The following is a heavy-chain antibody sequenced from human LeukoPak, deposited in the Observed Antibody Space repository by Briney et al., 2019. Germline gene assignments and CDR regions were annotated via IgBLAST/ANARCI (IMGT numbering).Heavy chain of an antibody. J-gene: IGHJ6*02. CDR1: GYSFPSYW. CDR2: IHPGDSDS. V-gene: IGHV5-51*01. D-gene: IGHD5-24*01. Sequence: PGESLKISCKGSGYSFPSYWIGWVRQMPGKGLEWMGIIHPGDSDSRYSPSFQGQVTISADKSNSTAYLQWSSLKASDTAMYYCARHRSRDGFAPRGGYYYYYGMDVWGQGTTVTVSS. CDR3: ARHRSRDGFAPRGGYYYYYGMDV.